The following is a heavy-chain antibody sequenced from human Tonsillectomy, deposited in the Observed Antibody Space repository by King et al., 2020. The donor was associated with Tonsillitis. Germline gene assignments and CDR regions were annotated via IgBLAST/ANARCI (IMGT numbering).Heavy chain of an antibody. CDR1: GFIFSDYS. V-gene: IGHV3-30*02. CDR2: IRFDGSKQ. D-gene: IGHD3-22*01. J-gene: IGHJ3*02. Sequence: VQLVESGGGVVQPGGSLRLSCAAPGFIFSDYSMHCVRQAPGKGLEWVAFIRFDGSKQMYADSVKGRFTISRDNSKNTLYVQMSSLSADDTAIYYCAKALRDYHDSSGYYYAFDIWGQGTAVTVSS. CDR3: AKALRDYHDSSGYYYAFDI.